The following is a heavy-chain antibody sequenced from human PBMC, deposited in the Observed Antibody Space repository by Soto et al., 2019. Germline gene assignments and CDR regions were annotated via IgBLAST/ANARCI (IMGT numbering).Heavy chain of an antibody. CDR3: ARGQLVWYGDLTPYHRDMDV. V-gene: IGHV4-34*02. CDR2: ISHDGGT. Sequence: QVQLQQWGAGLLRPSETLSLTCAFYGGSFDDFYWSWVRQSPRKGLEWVGEISHDGGTNYSPSLASRVSISVDTSKNQFSLHLRSVTAADTGLYYCARGQLVWYGDLTPYHRDMDVWGQGTTVTVSS. CDR1: GGSFDDFY. J-gene: IGHJ6*02. D-gene: IGHD3-10*01.